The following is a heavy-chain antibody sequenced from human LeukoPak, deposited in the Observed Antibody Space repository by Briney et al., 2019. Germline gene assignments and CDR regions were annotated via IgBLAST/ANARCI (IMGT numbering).Heavy chain of an antibody. D-gene: IGHD3-10*01. Sequence: APVKVSCKASGYTFTSYGISWVRQAPGQGLEWMGWISAYNGNTNYAQKLQGRVTMATDTSTSTAYMELRSLRSDDTAVYYCARDGLVRGPYPFDYWGQGTLVTVSS. CDR2: ISAYNGNT. CDR3: ARDGLVRGPYPFDY. V-gene: IGHV1-18*01. CDR1: GYTFTSYG. J-gene: IGHJ4*02.